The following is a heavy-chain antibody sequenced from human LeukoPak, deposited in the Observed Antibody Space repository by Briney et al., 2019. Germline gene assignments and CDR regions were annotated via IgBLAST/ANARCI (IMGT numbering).Heavy chain of an antibody. D-gene: IGHD4-17*01. CDR3: AREGVPLALTVTYFDY. J-gene: IGHJ4*02. CDR1: GFTFSRYA. CDR2: TSFDGSNK. Sequence: GRSLRLSCAASGFTFSRYAMHWVRQAPGKGLEWVAVTSFDGSNKYYADSVKGRFTISRDNSKNTLYLQMNSLRPEDTAVYYCAREGVPLALTVTYFDYWGQGTWSASPQ. V-gene: IGHV3-30*04.